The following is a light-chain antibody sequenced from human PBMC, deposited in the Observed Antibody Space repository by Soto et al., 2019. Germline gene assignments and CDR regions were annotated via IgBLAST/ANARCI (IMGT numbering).Light chain of an antibody. CDR3: SSYAGTRIVI. J-gene: IGLJ2*01. V-gene: IGLV2-23*01. Sequence: QSVLTQPASVSGSPGQSITISCTGTSSDVCNYNLVSWYQLYPGTAPKLMIFEGSKRPSGVSTRFSGSKSGNTASLTISGLQAEDEADYYCSSYAGTRIVIFGGGTKVTVL. CDR1: SSDVCNYNL. CDR2: EGS.